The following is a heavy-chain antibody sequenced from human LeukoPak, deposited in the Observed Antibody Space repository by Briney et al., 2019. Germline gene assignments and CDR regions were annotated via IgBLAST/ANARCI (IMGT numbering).Heavy chain of an antibody. V-gene: IGHV4-59*01. CDR1: GGSFSGYY. J-gene: IGHJ3*02. D-gene: IGHD2-21*01. CDR2: IYYSGST. CDR3: AMGISDAFDI. Sequence: ETLSLTCAVYGGSFSGYYWSWIRQPPGKGLEWIGYIYYSGSTNYNPSLKSRVTISVDTSKKQFSLKLSSVTAADTAVYYCAMGISDAFDIWGQATMVTLPS.